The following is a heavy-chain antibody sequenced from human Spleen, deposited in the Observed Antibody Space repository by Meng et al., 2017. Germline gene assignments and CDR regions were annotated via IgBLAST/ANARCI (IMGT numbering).Heavy chain of an antibody. D-gene: IGHD4-17*01. J-gene: IGHJ4*02. CDR3: VHSEVTTYYFDY. V-gene: IGHV2-5*01. Sequence: HITVKVPAPTLVTPTQPLTPTCTFSGVSLFTNGVGVGWIRQPPGKAPEWLALIYWNDDGRYSPSLKSRLTITKDISRNQVVLTMTNMDPVDTATYYCVHSEVTTYYFDYWGQGILVTVSS. CDR1: GVSLFTNGVG. CDR2: IYWNDDG.